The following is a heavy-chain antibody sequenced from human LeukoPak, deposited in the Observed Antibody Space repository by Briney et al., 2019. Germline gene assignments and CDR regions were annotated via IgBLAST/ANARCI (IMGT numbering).Heavy chain of an antibody. CDR1: GFTFSGYI. D-gene: IGHD3-22*01. J-gene: IGHJ4*02. CDR3: VRLRRNSDRSGYYYFYNY. Sequence: PGGSLRLSCAASGFTFSGYIMNWVRQAPGKGLEWVSFIGTSGNTIYYADSVKGRFTVSRDNAKSSVYLQMNSLRAEDTALYFCVRLRRNSDRSGYYYFYNYWGQGILVTVSS. V-gene: IGHV3-48*01. CDR2: IGTSGNTI.